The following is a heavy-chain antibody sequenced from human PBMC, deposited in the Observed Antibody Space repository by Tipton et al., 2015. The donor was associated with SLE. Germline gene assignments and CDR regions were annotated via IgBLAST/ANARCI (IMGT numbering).Heavy chain of an antibody. CDR2: IYYSGST. CDR3: ASEDQLYGRAFDI. Sequence: TLSLTCTVSGGSISSHYWSWIRKPPGKGLEWIGYIYYSGSTNYNPSLKSRVTISVDTSKNQFSLKLSSVTAADTAVYYCASEDQLYGRAFDIWGQGTMVTVSS. J-gene: IGHJ3*02. D-gene: IGHD2-2*01. V-gene: IGHV4-59*11. CDR1: GGSISSHY.